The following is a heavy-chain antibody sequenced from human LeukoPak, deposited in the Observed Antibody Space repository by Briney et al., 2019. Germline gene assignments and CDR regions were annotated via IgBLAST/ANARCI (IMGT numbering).Heavy chain of an antibody. CDR1: GYNFAHN. CDR2: INPKNGGT. J-gene: IGHJ4*02. D-gene: IGHD6-25*01. Sequence: GASVKVSCKASGYNFAHNIHWVRQAPGQGQEFMGWINPKNGGTKYAQNFQGRVTMTRGTSISTVHMELSSLGSDDTAVYYCVVSIQAAAIPAFDSWGQGTLVTVSS. V-gene: IGHV1-2*02. CDR3: VVSIQAAAIPAFDS.